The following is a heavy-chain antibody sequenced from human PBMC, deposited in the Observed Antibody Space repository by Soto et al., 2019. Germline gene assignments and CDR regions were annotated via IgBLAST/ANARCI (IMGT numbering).Heavy chain of an antibody. CDR1: GYIFTTYW. J-gene: IGHJ6*02. V-gene: IGHV5-51*01. CDR3: ARRGAYSSSPGYYGMDV. D-gene: IGHD6-6*01. Sequence: GESLKISCKGSGYIFTTYWIAWVRQMPGKGPEWIGIIYPGDSDTRYSPSFQGQVTISADKSISTAYLQWSSLKASDTAMYYCARRGAYSSSPGYYGMDVWGQGTTVTVSS. CDR2: IYPGDSDT.